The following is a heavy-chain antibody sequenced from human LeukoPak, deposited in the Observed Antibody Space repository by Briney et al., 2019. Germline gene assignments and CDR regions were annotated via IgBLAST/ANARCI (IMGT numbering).Heavy chain of an antibody. CDR1: GGSFSGYY. Sequence: SETLSLTCAVYGGSFSGYYWSWIRQPPGKGLEWIGEINHSRSTNYNPSLKSRVTISVDTSKNQFSLKLSSVTAADTAVYYCARDHGSGSPDDYWGQGTLVTVSS. J-gene: IGHJ4*02. V-gene: IGHV4-34*01. CDR2: INHSRST. D-gene: IGHD3-10*01. CDR3: ARDHGSGSPDDY.